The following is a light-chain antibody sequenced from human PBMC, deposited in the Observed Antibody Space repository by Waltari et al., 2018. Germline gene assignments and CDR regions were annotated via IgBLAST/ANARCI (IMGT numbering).Light chain of an antibody. CDR1: QGVSRY. J-gene: IGKJ1*01. CDR3: QQRSNWPPWT. CDR2: DAS. V-gene: IGKV3-11*01. Sequence: EIVLTHFPATLSFSPGERPPLPCRASQGVSRYLAWYQQKPGQAPRLLIYDASNRATGIPARFSGSGSGTDFTLTISSLEPEDFAVYYCQQRSNWPPWTFGQGTKVEIK.